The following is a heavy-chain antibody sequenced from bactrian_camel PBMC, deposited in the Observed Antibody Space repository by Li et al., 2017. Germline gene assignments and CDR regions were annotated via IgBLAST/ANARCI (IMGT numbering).Heavy chain of an antibody. CDR2: IATGSGST. CDR3: AAVRYGGSWYPLCRARSADFGY. D-gene: IGHD6*01. CDR1: GYTYNRNC. V-gene: IGHV3S26*01. Sequence: LVESGGGSVQAGGSLRLSCAASGYTYNRNCMAWFRQAPGKEREGVTRIATGSGSTGYADSVKGRFTISKDNAKNTLYLQMNSLKPEDTAMYYCAAVRYGGSWYPLCRARSADFGYWGQGTQVTVS. J-gene: IGHJ6*01.